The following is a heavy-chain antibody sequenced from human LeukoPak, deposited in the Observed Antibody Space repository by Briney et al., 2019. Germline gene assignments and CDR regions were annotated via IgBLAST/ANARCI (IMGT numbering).Heavy chain of an antibody. D-gene: IGHD2-2*02. V-gene: IGHV3-21*01. CDR1: GFILSSYN. J-gene: IGHJ6*02. CDR3: ARLRKIPFNYYYGMDV. CDR2: ISRSSSDI. Sequence: PGGSLRLSCAASGFILSSYNMNWVRQAPGKGLEWVSSISRSSSDIFYADSLKGRFTISRDNAKNSLYLQMNSLRAEDTAVYYCARLRKIPFNYYYGMDVWGQGTTVTVSS.